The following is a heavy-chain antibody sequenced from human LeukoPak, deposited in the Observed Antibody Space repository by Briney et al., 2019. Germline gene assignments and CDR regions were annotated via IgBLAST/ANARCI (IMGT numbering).Heavy chain of an antibody. D-gene: IGHD3-3*01. CDR2: INTDGSST. CDR3: VRGQLRSDY. CDR1: GFTFSSYW. J-gene: IGHJ4*02. V-gene: IGHV3-74*01. Sequence: GGSLRLSCAASGFTFSSYWMHWVRQAPGKGLVWVSRINTDGSSTSYADSVEGRFTISRDNAKNTLYLQMNSLRAEDTAVYYCVRGQLRSDYWGQGTLVTVSS.